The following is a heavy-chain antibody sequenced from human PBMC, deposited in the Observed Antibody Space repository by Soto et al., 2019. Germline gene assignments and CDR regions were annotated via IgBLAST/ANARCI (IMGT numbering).Heavy chain of an antibody. CDR1: GFTFSSYG. V-gene: IGHV3-30*03. J-gene: IGHJ2*01. Sequence: QVQLVESGGGVVQPGRSLRLSCEASGFTFSSYGMHWVRQAPGKGLEWVAAVSYDGSNQYYADSVKGRFTISRDNSKXXXXXXXXXXXXXXXXXXXXXXXAEXXXXXXXNXHFDLWGLGTLVTVSS. CDR2: VSYDGSNQ. CDR3: XXXAEXXXXXXXNXHFDL.